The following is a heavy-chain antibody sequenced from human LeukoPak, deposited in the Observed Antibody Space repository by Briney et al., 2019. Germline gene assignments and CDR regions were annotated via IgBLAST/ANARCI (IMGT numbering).Heavy chain of an antibody. V-gene: IGHV3-21*04. CDR2: ISSSSSYI. J-gene: IGHJ2*01. CDR1: GFTFSSYS. D-gene: IGHD4-17*01. Sequence: GGSLRLSCAASGFTFSSYSMNWVRQAPGKGLEWVSSISSSSSYIYYADSVKGRFTISRDNAKNSLYLQMNSLRAEDTALYYCAKDGDYGRFWYFDLWGRGTLVTVSS. CDR3: AKDGDYGRFWYFDL.